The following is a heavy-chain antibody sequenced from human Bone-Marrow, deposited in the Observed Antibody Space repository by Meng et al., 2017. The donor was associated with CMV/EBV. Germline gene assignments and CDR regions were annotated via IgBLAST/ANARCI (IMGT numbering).Heavy chain of an antibody. CDR2: IGASGDT. Sequence: GESLKISCAASGFTFSSYDMHWVRQPTGKGLEWVSTIGASGDTYYPGSVKGRFTISRENAKNSLYLQMNSLRAGDTAVYYCARGRGSYYYFDYWGQGKLVNVDS. J-gene: IGHJ4*02. V-gene: IGHV3-13*01. D-gene: IGHD1-26*01. CDR3: ARGRGSYYYFDY. CDR1: GFTFSSYD.